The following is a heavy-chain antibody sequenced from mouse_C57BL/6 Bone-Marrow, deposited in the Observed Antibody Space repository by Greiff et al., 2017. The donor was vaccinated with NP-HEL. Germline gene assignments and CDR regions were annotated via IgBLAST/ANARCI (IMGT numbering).Heavy chain of an antibody. CDR3: ATAHYYAMDY. D-gene: IGHD3-1*01. V-gene: IGHV1-69*01. CDR1: GYTFTSYW. J-gene: IGHJ4*01. CDR2: IDPSDSYT. Sequence: QVQLQQPGAELVMPGASVKLSCKASGYTFTSYWMHWVKQRPGHGLEWIGEIDPSDSYTNYNQKFKGKSTLTVDKSSSTAYMQLSSLTSEDSAVYYCATAHYYAMDYWGQGTSVTVSS.